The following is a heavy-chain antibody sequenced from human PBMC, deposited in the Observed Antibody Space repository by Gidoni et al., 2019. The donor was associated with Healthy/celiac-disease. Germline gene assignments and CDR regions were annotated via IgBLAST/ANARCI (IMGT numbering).Heavy chain of an antibody. V-gene: IGHV3-9*01. CDR1: GFTFDDYA. D-gene: IGHD1-26*01. J-gene: IGHJ4*02. CDR3: AKDPSYSGSYFFDY. CDR2: ISWNSGSI. Sequence: EVQLVESGGGLVQPGRSLRPSCAASGFTFDDYAMHWVRQAPGKGLEWVSGISWNSGSIGYADSVKGRFTISRDNAKNSLYLQMNSLRAEDTALYYCAKDPSYSGSYFFDYWGQGTLVTVSS.